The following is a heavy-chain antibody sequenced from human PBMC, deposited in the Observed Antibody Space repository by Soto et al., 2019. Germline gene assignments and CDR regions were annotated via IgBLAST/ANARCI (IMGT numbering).Heavy chain of an antibody. CDR2: IHYSGRT. CDR1: NGSISGFY. J-gene: IGHJ4*02. CDR3: VRVGVGIRNHFDS. V-gene: IGHV4-59*12. Sequence: SETLSLTCSVSNGSISGFYWTWIRQPPGKILEWIGYIHYSGRTDYNPSLTSRATMSVDTSKNQFSLNLKSITAADTAVYYCVRVGVGIRNHFDSSGRATLVTVST. D-gene: IGHD1-26*01.